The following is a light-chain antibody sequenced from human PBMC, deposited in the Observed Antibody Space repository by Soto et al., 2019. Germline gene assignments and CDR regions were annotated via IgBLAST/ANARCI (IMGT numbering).Light chain of an antibody. Sequence: EVVMTQSPATLSVSPGERATLSCRASQSVGSKLAWYQQKPGQAPRLLIFDAFTRATGIPARFSGSGSGTEFTLFISSLQSEDFAVYYCQQYNNWHPLTFGGGTKVEI. CDR1: QSVGSK. CDR3: QQYNNWHPLT. J-gene: IGKJ4*01. CDR2: DAF. V-gene: IGKV3-15*01.